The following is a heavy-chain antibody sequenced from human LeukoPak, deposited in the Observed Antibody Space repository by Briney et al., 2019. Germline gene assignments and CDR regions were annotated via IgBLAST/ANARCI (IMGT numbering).Heavy chain of an antibody. CDR2: IIPILGIA. CDR3: ARANVYYYDSSGYYEFDY. Sequence: SVKVSCKASGGTFSSYAISWVRQAPRQGLEWMGRIIPILGIANYAQKFQGRVTITADKSTSTAYMELSSLRSEDTAVYYCARANVYYYDSSGYYEFDYWGQETLVTVSS. J-gene: IGHJ4*02. V-gene: IGHV1-69*04. CDR1: GGTFSSYA. D-gene: IGHD3-22*01.